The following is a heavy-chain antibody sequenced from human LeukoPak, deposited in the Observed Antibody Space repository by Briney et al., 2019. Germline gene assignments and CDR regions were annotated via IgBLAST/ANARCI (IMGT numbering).Heavy chain of an antibody. D-gene: IGHD4-17*01. J-gene: IGHJ3*02. CDR2: MNPNSGNT. CDR1: GYTFTRYD. CDR3: ARDYGDSGDDAFDI. Sequence: ALVKVSCKASGYTFTRYDINWVRQATGQGLEWMGWMNPNSGNTGYAQKFQGRVTMTRNTSISTAYMELSSLRSEDTAVYYCARDYGDSGDDAFDIWGQGTMVTVSS. V-gene: IGHV1-8*01.